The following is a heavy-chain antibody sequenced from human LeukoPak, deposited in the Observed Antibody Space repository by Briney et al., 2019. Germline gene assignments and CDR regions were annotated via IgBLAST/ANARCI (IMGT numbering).Heavy chain of an antibody. CDR2: ISYDGSNK. V-gene: IGHV3-30-3*02. CDR1: GFTFSSYA. D-gene: IGHD6-6*01. CDR3: ARGYSSSD. J-gene: IGHJ4*02. Sequence: TGGSLRLSCAASGFTFSSYAMHWVRQAPGKGLEWVAVISYDGSNKYYADSVKGRFTISRDNSKNTLYLQMNSLRAEDTAVYYCARGYSSSDWGQGTLVTVSS.